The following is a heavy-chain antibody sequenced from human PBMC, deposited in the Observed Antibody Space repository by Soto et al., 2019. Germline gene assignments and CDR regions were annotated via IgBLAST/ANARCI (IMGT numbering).Heavy chain of an antibody. J-gene: IGHJ4*02. D-gene: IGHD4-17*01. Sequence: QVQLVQSGAEVKKPGASVKVSCKASGYTFTSYTISWVRQAPGQGLEWMGWISTYNGNTNYAQKLQGRVTMTTDTSTVKAYMERRSLRSDDTAVYYCARTLKPTTVTTGLFYWGQGTLVTVSS. CDR1: GYTFTSYT. CDR2: ISTYNGNT. CDR3: ARTLKPTTVTTGLFY. V-gene: IGHV1-18*01.